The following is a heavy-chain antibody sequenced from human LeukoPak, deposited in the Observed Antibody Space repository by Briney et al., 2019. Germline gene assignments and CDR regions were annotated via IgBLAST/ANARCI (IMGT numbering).Heavy chain of an antibody. CDR3: ARALPSSWYFFDY. CDR1: GFTFFSCE. J-gene: IGHJ4*02. V-gene: IGHV3-48*03. Sequence: GGSLRLSCAASGFTFFSCEMYWVRQAPGKGLRWVSYISSSGSTIYYADSVKGRFTISRDNAKNSLYLQMNSLRAEDTAVYYCARALPSSWYFFDYWGQGTLVTVPS. CDR2: ISSSGSTI. D-gene: IGHD6-13*01.